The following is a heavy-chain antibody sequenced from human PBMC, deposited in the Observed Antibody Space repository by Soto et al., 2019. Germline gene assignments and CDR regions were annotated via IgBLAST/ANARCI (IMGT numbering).Heavy chain of an antibody. J-gene: IGHJ6*02. CDR2: INGIGSDT. CDR1: GLHFPSYA. D-gene: IGHD3-22*01. CDR3: ASSDNSYDRQEV. Sequence: EVQLLESGGGLVQPGGSLRLSWVASGLHFPSYALSWVRQAPGKGPEWISAINGIGSDTDYADSVKGRFSISRDNSKNTVYRQRNSLRVEDKARYYCASSDNSYDRQEVWGQGTTVTVSS. V-gene: IGHV3-23*01.